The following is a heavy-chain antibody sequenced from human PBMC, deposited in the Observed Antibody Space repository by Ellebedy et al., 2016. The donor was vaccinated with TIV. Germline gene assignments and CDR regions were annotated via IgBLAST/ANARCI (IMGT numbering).Heavy chain of an antibody. CDR1: GFTFSSYA. V-gene: IGHV3-23*01. J-gene: IGHJ4*02. CDR3: AKFGSADYFDY. CDR2: ISGSGGST. D-gene: IGHD3-10*01. Sequence: GESLKISXAASGFTFSSYAMSWVRQAPGKGLEWVSAISGSGGSTYYADSVKGRFTISRDNSKNTQYLQMNSLRAEDTAVYYCAKFGSADYFDYWGQGTLVTVSS.